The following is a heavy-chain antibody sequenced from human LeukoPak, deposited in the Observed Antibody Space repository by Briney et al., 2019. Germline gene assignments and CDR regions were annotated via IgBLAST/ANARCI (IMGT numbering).Heavy chain of an antibody. Sequence: ASVKVSCKXSGGTFSSDAISWVRQAPRQGLEWMGRIIPIFGTANYAQKFQGRVTITTDESTSTAYMELSSLRSEDTAVYYCARDLLRDYGDYGALGYWGQGTLVTVSS. D-gene: IGHD4-17*01. J-gene: IGHJ4*02. CDR2: IIPIFGTA. V-gene: IGHV1-69*05. CDR3: ARDLLRDYGDYGALGY. CDR1: GGTFSSDA.